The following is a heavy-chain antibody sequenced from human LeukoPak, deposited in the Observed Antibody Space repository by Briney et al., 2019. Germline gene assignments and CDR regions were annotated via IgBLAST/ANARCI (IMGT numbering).Heavy chain of an antibody. CDR3: ARGRYGWLPFDY. D-gene: IGHD3-16*01. CDR2: IYTSGGT. J-gene: IGHJ4*02. Sequence: KASQTLSLTCTVSGGSIRSDIYFWNWIRQPAGKGLEWVGRIYTSGGTNYNPSLKSRVTISVDTSKNQFTLKLSSVTAADTAIYYCARGRYGWLPFDYWGQGTLVTVSS. V-gene: IGHV4-61*02. CDR1: GGSIRSDIYF.